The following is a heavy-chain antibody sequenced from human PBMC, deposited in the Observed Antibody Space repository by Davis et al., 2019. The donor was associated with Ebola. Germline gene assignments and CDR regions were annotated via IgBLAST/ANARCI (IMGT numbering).Heavy chain of an antibody. D-gene: IGHD3-3*01. J-gene: IGHJ6*02. V-gene: IGHV4-4*02. CDR3: ARDPGYYDFWSGYWVSYYGMDV. CDR2: ISQSGST. Sequence: SETLSLTCAVSGDSISSSNWWSWVRQPPGKGLEWIGEISQSGSTNYNPSLKSRVTISVDKSKNQFSLKLSSVTAADTAVYYCARDPGYYDFWSGYWVSYYGMDVWGQGTTVTVSS. CDR1: GDSISSSNW.